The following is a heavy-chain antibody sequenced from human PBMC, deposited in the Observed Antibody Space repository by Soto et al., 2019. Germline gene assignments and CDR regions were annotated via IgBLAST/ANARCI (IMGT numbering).Heavy chain of an antibody. V-gene: IGHV4-34*01. CDR3: ARGGSYGSIAARADWFDP. D-gene: IGHD6-6*01. CDR2: INHSGST. J-gene: IGHJ5*02. CDR1: GGSFSGYY. Sequence: QVQLQQWGAGLLKPSETLSLTCAVYGGSFSGYYWSWIRQPPGKGLEWIGEINHSGSTNYNPSLKSRVTKSVDTSKNQFSLKLSSVTAADTAVYYCARGGSYGSIAARADWFDPWGQGTLVTVSS.